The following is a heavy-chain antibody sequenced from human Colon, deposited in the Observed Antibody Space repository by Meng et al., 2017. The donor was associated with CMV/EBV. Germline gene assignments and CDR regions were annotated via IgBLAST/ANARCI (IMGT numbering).Heavy chain of an antibody. D-gene: IGHD3-3*01. CDR3: AKVSDFWSGYRDF. CDR2: IFYTGTT. Sequence: VSGDSISSRSSYWGWLRQPPGKGLEWIGSIFYTGTTYYNPSLKSRVTISLDTSENRFSLNLRSMTAADTAVYYCAKVSDFWSGYRDFWGQGTLVTVSS. V-gene: IGHV4-39*07. CDR1: GDSISSRSSY. J-gene: IGHJ4*02.